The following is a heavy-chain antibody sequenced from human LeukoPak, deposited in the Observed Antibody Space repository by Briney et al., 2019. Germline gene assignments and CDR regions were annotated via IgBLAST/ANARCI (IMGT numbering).Heavy chain of an antibody. Sequence: ASVKVSCKASGYTFSAYYMHWVRQAPGQGLEWMGWINPYSGGTNYGQGFQGRATMTRDTSISTAYMELSRLRSDDTAVYYCARAEWSATAKFDYWGQGTLVTVSS. D-gene: IGHD2-8*01. CDR1: GYTFSAYY. CDR2: INPYSGGT. J-gene: IGHJ4*02. CDR3: ARAEWSATAKFDY. V-gene: IGHV1-2*02.